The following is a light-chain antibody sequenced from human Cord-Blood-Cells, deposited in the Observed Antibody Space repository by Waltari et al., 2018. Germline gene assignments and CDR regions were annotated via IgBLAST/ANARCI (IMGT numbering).Light chain of an antibody. Sequence: SALTTPASESWSPGQSSTTSCTGTGRDVGCYNYVSWYQQHPVNAPKLMIYDFSNRPSGVSNRFSGSKSGNTASLTISGLQAEDEADYYCSSYTSSSTVVFGGGTKLTVL. CDR2: DFS. J-gene: IGLJ2*01. CDR3: SSYTSSSTVV. CDR1: GRDVGCYNY. V-gene: IGLV2-14*01.